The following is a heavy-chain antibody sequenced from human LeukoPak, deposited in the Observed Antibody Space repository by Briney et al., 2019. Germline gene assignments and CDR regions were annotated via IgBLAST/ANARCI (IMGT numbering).Heavy chain of an antibody. Sequence: PGGSLRLSCAASGFTFSDYYMSWIRQAPGKGLEWVSYISSSGSTIYYADSVKDRFTISRDNAKNSLYLQMNSLRAEDTAVYYCARDVRGYSYGQRVYYFDYWGQGTLVTVSS. CDR3: ARDVRGYSYGQRVYYFDY. CDR2: ISSSGSTI. V-gene: IGHV3-11*01. D-gene: IGHD5-18*01. J-gene: IGHJ4*02. CDR1: GFTFSDYY.